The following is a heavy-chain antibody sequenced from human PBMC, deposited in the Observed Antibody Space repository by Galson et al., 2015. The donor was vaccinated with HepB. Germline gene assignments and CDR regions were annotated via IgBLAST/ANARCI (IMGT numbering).Heavy chain of an antibody. V-gene: IGHV4-39*01. CDR1: GGSISRTTYY. CDR2: IYYNGST. J-gene: IGHJ3*02. CDR3: ASREVAPRPGRRGRTPRTGGDGFHI. Sequence: LSLTCIVSGGSISRTTYYWGWIRQPPGKGLEWMGNIYYNGSTYYNPSLKSRVTMSVDTSKNEFSLKLTSVTAADTAIFYCASREVAPRPGRRGRTPRTGGDGFHIWGQGTMVTVSS. D-gene: IGHD6-6*01.